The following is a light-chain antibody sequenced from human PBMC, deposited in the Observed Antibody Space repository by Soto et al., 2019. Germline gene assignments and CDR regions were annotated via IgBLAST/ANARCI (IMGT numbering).Light chain of an antibody. J-gene: IGKJ5*01. CDR2: CAS. Sequence: NILTQSACTVSFSQWERATLYCRASQRVXSSYLAGYGQNPGQAPGILXACASIRATGIPDRLSGSGSGTDFTLTIIILEPDYCALYYSQQYQFLMITLGHVTLPAIK. CDR3: QQYQFLMIT. V-gene: IGKV3-20*01. CDR1: QRVXSSY.